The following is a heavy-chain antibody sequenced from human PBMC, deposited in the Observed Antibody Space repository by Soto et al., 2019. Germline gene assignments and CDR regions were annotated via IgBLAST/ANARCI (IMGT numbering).Heavy chain of an antibody. Sequence: PGESLKISCKGSGYSFTSYWISWVRQMPGKGLEWMGRIDPSDSYTNYSPSFQGHVTISADKSISTAYLQWSSLKASDTAMYYCASDRFVVVPADMGDYYYGMDVWGQGTTVTVSS. CDR1: GYSFTSYW. V-gene: IGHV5-10-1*01. J-gene: IGHJ6*02. D-gene: IGHD2-2*01. CDR2: IDPSDSYT. CDR3: ASDRFVVVPADMGDYYYGMDV.